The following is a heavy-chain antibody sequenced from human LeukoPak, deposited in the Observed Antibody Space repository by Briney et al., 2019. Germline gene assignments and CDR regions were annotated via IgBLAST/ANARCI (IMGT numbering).Heavy chain of an antibody. CDR2: INPKSGGA. V-gene: IGHV1-2*02. J-gene: IGHJ4*02. CDR3: AGAAVNDFDN. D-gene: IGHD2-8*01. Sequence: ASVKVSCKASGYIFFAYYVHWVRQAPGQGLEWMGCINPKSGGAIYAQNFQGRVTLTRDTSISTAYMELTRLTSDDTAVYYCAGAAVNDFDNWGQGTPVTASS. CDR1: GYIFFAYY.